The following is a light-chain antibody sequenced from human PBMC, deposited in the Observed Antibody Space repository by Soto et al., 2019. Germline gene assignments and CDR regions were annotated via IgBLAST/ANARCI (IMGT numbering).Light chain of an antibody. CDR3: QQYNNWPQT. CDR1: QSLRSS. Sequence: DIVMTQSPDTLSVSLGERATLSCRASQSLRSSLAWYQQKPGQAPRLLIYDASTRATGIPARFSGSGSGTDFTLTISGLQSEDFAVYYCQQYNNWPQTFGQGTKVDI. CDR2: DAS. J-gene: IGKJ1*01. V-gene: IGKV3-15*01.